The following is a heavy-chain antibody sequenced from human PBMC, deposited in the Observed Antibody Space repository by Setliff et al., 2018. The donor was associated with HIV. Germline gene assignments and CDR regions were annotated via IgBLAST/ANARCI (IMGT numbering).Heavy chain of an antibody. J-gene: IGHJ4*02. CDR2: IDPKSGDA. V-gene: IGHV1-2*04. CDR3: ARVNGGNSPYYFDS. Sequence: ASVKVSCKASGYSFSDYYIHWVRQAPGLGLEWMGWIDPKSGDAACPQKFQAWVTITADESTSTSSMELSSLGSEDTAVYYCARVNGGNSPYYFDSWGQGTLVTVSS. CDR1: GYSFSDYY. D-gene: IGHD2-21*02.